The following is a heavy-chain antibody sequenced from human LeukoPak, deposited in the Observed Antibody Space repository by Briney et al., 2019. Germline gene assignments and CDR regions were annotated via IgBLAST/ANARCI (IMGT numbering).Heavy chain of an antibody. Sequence: GGSLRLSCAASGFTFSSYSMNWVRQAPGKGLEWVSSISSSGRYIYYADSVKGRFTISRDNAKNSLYLQMNSLRAEDTAVYYCARSLGAGSSYYYYGMDVWGQGTLVTVSS. J-gene: IGHJ6*02. CDR3: ARSLGAGSSYYYYGMDV. V-gene: IGHV3-21*01. CDR2: ISSSGRYI. CDR1: GFTFSSYS. D-gene: IGHD3-16*01.